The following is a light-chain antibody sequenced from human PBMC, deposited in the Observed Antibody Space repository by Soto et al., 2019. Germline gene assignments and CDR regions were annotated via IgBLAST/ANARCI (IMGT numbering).Light chain of an antibody. CDR2: GTS. Sequence: EIVLTQSPGTLSLSPGERATLSCRASQSVPRSYLAWYQQKPGQAPRLLIYGTSSRATGIPDRFSGSGSGTDFTLTISRLEPEDFAVVYCQQYGSSITFGQGTRLEI. V-gene: IGKV3-20*01. CDR1: QSVPRSY. CDR3: QQYGSSIT. J-gene: IGKJ5*01.